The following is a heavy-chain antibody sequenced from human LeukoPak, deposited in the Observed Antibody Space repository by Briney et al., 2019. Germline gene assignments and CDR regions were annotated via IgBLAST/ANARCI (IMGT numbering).Heavy chain of an antibody. CDR2: IYYSGST. CDR3: ARDTTGNYYYGMDV. V-gene: IGHV4-59*12. CDR1: GGSISSYY. J-gene: IGHJ6*02. D-gene: IGHD1-14*01. Sequence: KASETLSLTCTVSGGSISSYYWSWIRQPPGKGLEWIGYIYYSGSTYYNPSLKSRVTISVDTSKNQFSLKLSSVTAADTAVYYCARDTTGNYYYGMDVWGQGTAVTVSS.